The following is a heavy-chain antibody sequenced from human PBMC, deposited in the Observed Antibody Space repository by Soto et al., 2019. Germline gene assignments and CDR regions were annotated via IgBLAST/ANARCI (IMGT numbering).Heavy chain of an antibody. V-gene: IGHV5-51*01. J-gene: IGHJ1*01. CDR1: GYSFTSYW. CDR3: GRLLDYSSGYSSGWYYEYFQH. D-gene: IGHD6-19*01. CDR2: IYPGDSDT. Sequence: GESLKIACKGSGYSFTSYWIGWVRQMPGKGLEWMGIIYPGDSDTRYSPSFQGQVTISADKSISTAYLQWSSLKASDTAMYYCGRLLDYSSGYSSGWYYEYFQHWGQGTLVNVSS.